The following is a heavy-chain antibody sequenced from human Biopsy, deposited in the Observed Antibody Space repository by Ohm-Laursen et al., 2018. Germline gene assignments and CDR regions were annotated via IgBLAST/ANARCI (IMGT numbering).Heavy chain of an antibody. D-gene: IGHD5-18*01. V-gene: IGHV3-23*01. CDR3: AKTLGDSYGSRYFDY. Sequence: GSLRLSCAASGISFSRSAMNWVRQAPGKGLEWVSVTFESGDTTHYGDSVKGRFSVSRDNSKSTLYLQMNSLRAEDTAVDYCAKTLGDSYGSRYFDYWGQGTLVTVSS. CDR2: TFESGDTT. CDR1: GISFSRSA. J-gene: IGHJ4*02.